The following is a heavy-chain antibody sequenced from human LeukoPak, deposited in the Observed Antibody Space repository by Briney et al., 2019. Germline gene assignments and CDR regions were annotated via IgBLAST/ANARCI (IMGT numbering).Heavy chain of an antibody. CDR1: GFTFDDYA. J-gene: IGHJ4*02. D-gene: IGHD5-18*01. CDR2: ISWNSGSI. Sequence: GGSLRLSCAASGFTFDDYAMHWVRQAPGKGLEGVSGISWNSGSIVYADSVKGRFTISRDNAKNSLYLQMNSLSAEHMALFYCAKAKRGYSYGFDYWGQGTLVTVSS. CDR3: AKAKRGYSYGFDY. V-gene: IGHV3-9*03.